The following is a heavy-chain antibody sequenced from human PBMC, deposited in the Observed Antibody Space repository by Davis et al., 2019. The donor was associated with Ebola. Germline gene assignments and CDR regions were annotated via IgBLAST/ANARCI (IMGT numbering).Heavy chain of an antibody. Sequence: PGGSLRLSCVTSGFTFTSYSFNWVRQTPGKGLEWIAHINTRGDARVYADSVEGRFTISRDDATNSLSLQMDALKYEDTAVYYCARDYLFAFDSWGQGTPVTVSS. D-gene: IGHD3-16*02. CDR1: GFTFTSYS. J-gene: IGHJ4*02. CDR2: INTRGDAR. V-gene: IGHV3-48*02. CDR3: ARDYLFAFDS.